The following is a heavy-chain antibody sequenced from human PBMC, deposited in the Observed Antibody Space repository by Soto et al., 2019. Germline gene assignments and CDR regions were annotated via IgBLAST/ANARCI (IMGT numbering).Heavy chain of an antibody. V-gene: IGHV3-33*01. J-gene: IGHJ6*02. Sequence: GGSLRLSCAASGFTFSSYGMHWVRQAPGKGLEWVAVIWYDGSNKYYADSVKGRFAISRDNSKNTLYLQMNSLRAEDTAVYCCARDYDILTGYFGSFLIDVWGQGTTV. CDR2: IWYDGSNK. D-gene: IGHD3-9*01. CDR3: ARDYDILTGYFGSFLIDV. CDR1: GFTFSSYG.